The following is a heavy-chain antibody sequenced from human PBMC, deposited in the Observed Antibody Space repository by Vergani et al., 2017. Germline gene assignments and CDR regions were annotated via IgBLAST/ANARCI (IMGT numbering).Heavy chain of an antibody. CDR2: ISSSGSTI. J-gene: IGHJ4*02. Sequence: EVQLVESGGGLVQPGGSLRLSCAASGFTFSSYEMNWVRQAPGKGLEWVSYISSSGSTIYYADSVKGRFTISRDNAKNSLYLQMNSLRAEDTAVYYCARGFLYDFWSGYYIPSLDYWGQGTLVTVSS. CDR1: GFTFSSYE. V-gene: IGHV3-48*03. CDR3: ARGFLYDFWSGYYIPSLDY. D-gene: IGHD3-3*01.